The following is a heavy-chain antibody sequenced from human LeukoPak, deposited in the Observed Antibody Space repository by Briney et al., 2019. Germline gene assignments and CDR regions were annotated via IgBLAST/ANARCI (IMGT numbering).Heavy chain of an antibody. J-gene: IGHJ6*02. V-gene: IGHV1-8*01. CDR1: GYTFTSYD. D-gene: IGHD3-10*01. CDR2: MNPNSGNT. Sequence: ASVKVSCKASGYTFTSYDINWVRQATGQGLEWVGWMNPNSGNTGYAQKFQGRVTMTRNTSISTAYMELSSLRSEDTAVYYCARGPPQRLLWFGELSTYYYYYHGMDVWGQGTTVTVSS. CDR3: ARGPPQRLLWFGELSTYYYYYHGMDV.